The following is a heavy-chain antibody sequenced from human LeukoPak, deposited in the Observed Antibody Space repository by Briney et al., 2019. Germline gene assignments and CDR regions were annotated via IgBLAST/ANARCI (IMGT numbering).Heavy chain of an antibody. D-gene: IGHD5-18*01. CDR1: GGSISSYY. CDR3: ARWVFHSDGDNYFDY. V-gene: IGHV4-59*01. Sequence: SQTLSLTCTVSGGSISSYYWSWIRQPPGKGLEWIGYIYYTGSTNYNPSLKSRVTISVDTSKNQFSLKLSSVTAADTAAYYCARWVFHSDGDNYFDYWGQGTLVTVSS. CDR2: IYYTGST. J-gene: IGHJ4*02.